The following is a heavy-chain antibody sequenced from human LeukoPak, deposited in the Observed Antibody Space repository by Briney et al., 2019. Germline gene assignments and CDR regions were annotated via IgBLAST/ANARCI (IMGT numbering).Heavy chain of an antibody. D-gene: IGHD3-3*01. Sequence: SETLSLTCTVPGGSISSGDYYWSWIRQPPGKGLEWIGYIYYSGSTYYNPSLKSRVTISVDTSKNQFSLKLSSVTAADTAVYYCARNYDFWSGRYAFDIWGQGTMVTVSS. CDR3: ARNYDFWSGRYAFDI. CDR2: IYYSGST. J-gene: IGHJ3*02. V-gene: IGHV4-30-4*08. CDR1: GGSISSGDYY.